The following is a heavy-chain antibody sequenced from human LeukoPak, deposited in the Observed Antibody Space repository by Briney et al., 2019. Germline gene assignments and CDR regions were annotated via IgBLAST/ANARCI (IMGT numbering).Heavy chain of an antibody. D-gene: IGHD4-11*01. J-gene: IGHJ6*03. CDR1: GFTVSSNY. CDR3: ARTVTTRYYYYYYMDV. CDR2: IYSGGST. Sequence: GGSPRLSCAASGFTVSSNYMSWVRQAPGKGLEWVSVIYSGGSTYYADSVKGRFTISRDNSKNTLYLQMNSLRAEDTAVYYCARTVTTRYYYYYYMDVWGKGTTVTVSS. V-gene: IGHV3-66*02.